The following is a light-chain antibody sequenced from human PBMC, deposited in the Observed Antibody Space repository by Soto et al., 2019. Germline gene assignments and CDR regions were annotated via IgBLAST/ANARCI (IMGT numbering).Light chain of an antibody. J-gene: IGKJ2*01. CDR1: QSLVYSDGNTY. V-gene: IGKV2-30*01. Sequence: DVVMTQSPLSLPVTLGQPASISCRSSQSLVYSDGNTYLNWFQQRPGQSPRRLIYKVYKRDSGVPDRCSGSGSGTDFTLKISRVEAEDVGVYYCMQGTHWPPYTFGQGTKLEIK. CDR2: KVY. CDR3: MQGTHWPPYT.